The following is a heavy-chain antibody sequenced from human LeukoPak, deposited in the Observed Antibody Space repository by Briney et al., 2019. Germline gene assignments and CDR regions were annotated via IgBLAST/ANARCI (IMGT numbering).Heavy chain of an antibody. CDR3: ACHAVRYSAYDREEDAFDI. CDR2: INHSGST. V-gene: IGHV4-34*01. CDR1: GGFFTGYY. J-gene: IGHJ3*02. D-gene: IGHD5-12*01. Sequence: SETLSLTCAVYGGFFTGYYWRWIRQPPGKGLEWIGEINHSGSTKYNPSLKSRVTISVDTSTNQFFLRLTSVTAADTAVYYCACHAVRYSAYDREEDAFDIWGQGTTATVSS.